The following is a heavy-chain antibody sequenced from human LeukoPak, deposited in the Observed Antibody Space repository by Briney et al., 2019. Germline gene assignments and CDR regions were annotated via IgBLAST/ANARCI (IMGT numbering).Heavy chain of an antibody. CDR3: ASPTIFGVVDAFDI. CDR1: DGSISSYY. Sequence: MASETLSLTCSVSDGSISSYYWSWIRQPPGKGLEWIGYIYYSGSTNYNPSLKSRVTISVDTSKNQFSLKLSSVTAADTAVYYCASPTIFGVVDAFDIWGQGTMVTVSS. CDR2: IYYSGST. D-gene: IGHD3-3*01. J-gene: IGHJ3*02. V-gene: IGHV4-59*01.